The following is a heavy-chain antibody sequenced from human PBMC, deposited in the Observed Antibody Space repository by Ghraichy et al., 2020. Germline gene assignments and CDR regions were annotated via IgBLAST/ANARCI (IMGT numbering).Heavy chain of an antibody. Sequence: SQTPSLTCTVSGGSISNYYWSWIRQPPGKGLEWIGYIFSSGITNYNPSFKSRVTISVDTSKNQFSLRLSSVTAADTAVYYCARRSYGDFVNWYFDLWGRGTLVTGSS. CDR1: GGSISNYY. CDR3: ARRSYGDFVNWYFDL. CDR2: IFSSGIT. D-gene: IGHD4-17*01. J-gene: IGHJ2*01. V-gene: IGHV4-59*08.